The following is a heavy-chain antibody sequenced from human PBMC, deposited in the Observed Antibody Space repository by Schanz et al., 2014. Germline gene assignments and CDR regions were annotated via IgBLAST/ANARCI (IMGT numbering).Heavy chain of an antibody. CDR3: ARDFSAYVGNYVDY. V-gene: IGHV1-18*04. Sequence: QVQLIQSGAEVKKPGASVKVSCKASGYTFTNFFLHWVRQAPGQGLEWMGWINGYNGHTLYAQKFQGRVTMTTDTSTSTSYMELTSLRFDDTAVYYCARDFSAYVGNYVDYWGQGTLVTVSS. CDR2: INGYNGHT. CDR1: GYTFTNFF. J-gene: IGHJ4*02. D-gene: IGHD5-12*01.